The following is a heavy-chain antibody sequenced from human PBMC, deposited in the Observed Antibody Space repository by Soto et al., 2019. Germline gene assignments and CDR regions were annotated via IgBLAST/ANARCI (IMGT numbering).Heavy chain of an antibody. V-gene: IGHV1-18*01. CDR2: ISAYNGNT. D-gene: IGHD5-12*01. J-gene: IGHJ2*01. CDR1: GYTFTSYG. Sequence: QVQLVQSGAEVKKPGASVKVSCKASGYTFTSYGISWVRQAPGQGLEWMGWISAYNGNTNYAQKRQGRLTTPTDTSTSTAYMELRSLRSDDTAVYYCARAEMARPHWYFDLWGRGTLVTVSS. CDR3: ARAEMARPHWYFDL.